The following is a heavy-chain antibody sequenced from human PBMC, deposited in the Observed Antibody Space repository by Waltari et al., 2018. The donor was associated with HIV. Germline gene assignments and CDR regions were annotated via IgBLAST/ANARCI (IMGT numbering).Heavy chain of an antibody. CDR3: ARGGASTTPRDYNYYGLDV. Sequence: QVELVQTGAEVKNPGASVKVSCKASGYTFTHNYLPRVRQAPGHGLEWMGWINPKSGGTKHAQKFQGRVTMTRDTSMSTVYMEVSRLTSDDTAVYYCARGGASTTPRDYNYYGLDVWGKGTTVTVSS. CDR2: INPKSGGT. CDR1: GYTFTHNY. D-gene: IGHD2-2*01. J-gene: IGHJ6*04. V-gene: IGHV1-2*02.